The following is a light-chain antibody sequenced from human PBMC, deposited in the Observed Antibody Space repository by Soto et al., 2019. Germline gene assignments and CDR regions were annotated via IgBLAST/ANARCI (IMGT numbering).Light chain of an antibody. CDR2: KAS. CDR1: QSISSW. V-gene: IGKV1-5*03. J-gene: IGKJ1*01. CDR3: QQYNSYRWT. Sequence: DIQMTQSPSTLSASVGDRVTITCRASQSISSWLAWYQQKPGKAPKLLIYKASSLESGVPSRFSGSGSGTEFTLTISSLQPDDFATYYCQQYNSYRWTFGPGTKVEIK.